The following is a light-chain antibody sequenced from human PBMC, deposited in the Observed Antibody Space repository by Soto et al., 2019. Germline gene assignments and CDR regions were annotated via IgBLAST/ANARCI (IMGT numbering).Light chain of an antibody. J-gene: IGKJ1*01. CDR1: QSISSW. CDR2: AAS. V-gene: IGKV1-39*01. CDR3: QHSTTWT. Sequence: DIQVTQSPSSLSSSVGDRVTITCRASQSISSWLAWYQQKPGKAPKLLIYAASSLQSGVPSRFSGSGSETDFTLTISSLQPEDFATYSCQHSTTWTFGQGTKVDI.